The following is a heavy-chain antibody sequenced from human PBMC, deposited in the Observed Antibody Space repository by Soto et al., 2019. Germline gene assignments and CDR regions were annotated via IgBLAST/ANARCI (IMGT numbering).Heavy chain of an antibody. CDR3: ARESNAHFDY. J-gene: IGHJ4*02. CDR2: IYYSGNT. V-gene: IGHV4-39*02. D-gene: IGHD7-27*01. Sequence: PSETLSLTCTVSGGSISSSSYYWGWIRQPPGKGLEWIGSIYYSGNTYYNPSLKGRFTISRDNTKNSLYLQMNSLRAEDTAVYYCARESNAHFDYWGQGTMVTVSS. CDR1: GGSISSSSYY.